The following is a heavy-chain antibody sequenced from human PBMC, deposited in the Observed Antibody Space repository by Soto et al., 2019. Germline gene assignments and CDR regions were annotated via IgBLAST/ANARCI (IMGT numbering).Heavy chain of an antibody. V-gene: IGHV3-74*01. D-gene: IGHD6-19*01. J-gene: IGHJ4*02. CDR1: GFAFSSYW. Sequence: EVQLVESGGGLVQPGGSLRLACAASGFAFSSYWMHWVRHVPGKGPVWVSRISSDGRNATDADSVKGRFTISRYNAKNTLHLQMNGLTDEDTAVYYCIKASTVAGVGGYRWGQGTLVTVSS. CDR3: IKASTVAGVGGYR. CDR2: ISSDGRNA.